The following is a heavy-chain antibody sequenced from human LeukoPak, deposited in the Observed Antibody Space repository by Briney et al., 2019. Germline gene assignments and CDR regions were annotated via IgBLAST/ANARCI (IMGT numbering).Heavy chain of an antibody. CDR3: ARDIQGMAEPIDC. CDR1: GGTFSSYA. D-gene: IGHD5-18*01. V-gene: IGHV1-69*05. J-gene: IGHJ4*02. CDR2: IIPIFGTA. Sequence: ASVKVSCKASGGTFSSYAISWVRQAPGQGLEWMGGIIPIFGTANYAQKFQGRVTITTDESTSTAYMELSSLRSEDTAVYYCARDIQGMAEPIDCWGQGTLVTVSS.